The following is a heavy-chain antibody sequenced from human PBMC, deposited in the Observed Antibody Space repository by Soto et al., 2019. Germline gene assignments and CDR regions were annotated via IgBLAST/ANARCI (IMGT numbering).Heavy chain of an antibody. D-gene: IGHD6-6*01. CDR3: ARELESSSSFFDY. CDR2: INPSGGST. CDR1: GYTFTSFY. J-gene: IGHJ4*02. V-gene: IGHV1-46*01. Sequence: GASVKVSCKASGYTFTSFYIHWVRQAPGQGLEWMGLINPSGGSTSYVQKFQGRVTMTRDTSTSTVYMELSSLRSEDTAVYYCARELESSSSFFDYWGQGTLVTVSS.